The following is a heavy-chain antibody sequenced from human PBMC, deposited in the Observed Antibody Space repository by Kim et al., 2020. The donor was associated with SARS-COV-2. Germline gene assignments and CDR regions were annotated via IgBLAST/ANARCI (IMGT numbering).Heavy chain of an antibody. CDR3: ARGGVAGPLDY. D-gene: IGHD2-8*02. Sequence: TYHAASVEGRFTISRDNSRNMVYLQMSSLRADDTAVYYCARGGVAGPLDYWGQGSLVTVSS. CDR2: T. V-gene: IGHV3-23*01. J-gene: IGHJ4*02.